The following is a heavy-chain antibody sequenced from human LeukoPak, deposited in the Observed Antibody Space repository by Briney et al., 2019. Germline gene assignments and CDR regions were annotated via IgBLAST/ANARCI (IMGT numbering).Heavy chain of an antibody. V-gene: IGHV3-30-3*01. CDR3: ARAAAAAGTNYYYYGMDV. CDR1: GFTFSSYA. D-gene: IGHD6-13*01. Sequence: PGGSLRLSCAASGFTFSSYAMHWVRQAPGKGLEWVAVISYDGSNKYYADSVKGRFTISRDNSKNTLYLQMNSLRAEDTAMYYCARAAAAAGTNYYYYGMDVWGQGTTVTVSS. J-gene: IGHJ6*02. CDR2: ISYDGSNK.